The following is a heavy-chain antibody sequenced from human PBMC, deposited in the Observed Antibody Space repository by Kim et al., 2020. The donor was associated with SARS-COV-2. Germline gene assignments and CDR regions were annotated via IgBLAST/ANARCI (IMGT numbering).Heavy chain of an antibody. Sequence: PGGSLRLSCAASGFTFSNYGMHWVRQAPGKGLEWVAIIWYDGSYTDYRDSVKGRFTVSRDNSKKTVYLQMDSLRAEDTAMYYCARGPDYSGSDRLNFGYWGQGTLVTVPS. V-gene: IGHV3-33*01. CDR2: IWYDGSYT. J-gene: IGHJ4*02. CDR3: ARGPDYSGSDRLNFGY. D-gene: IGHD5-12*01. CDR1: GFTFSNYG.